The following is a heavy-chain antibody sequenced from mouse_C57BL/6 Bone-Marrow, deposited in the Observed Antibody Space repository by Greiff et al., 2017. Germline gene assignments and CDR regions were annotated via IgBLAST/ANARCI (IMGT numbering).Heavy chain of an antibody. CDR3: ARGLRRRGAWFAY. Sequence: QVQLQQPGAELVKPGASVKLSCTASGYTFTSYWMQWVTQRPGQGLEWIGEIDPSDSYTNSNQKFKGKATLTIDTSSSTAYMQLSSLTSEDSAVYDCARGLRRRGAWFAYWGQGTLVTVSA. V-gene: IGHV1-50*01. CDR1: GYTFTSYW. CDR2: IDPSDSYT. D-gene: IGHD2-2*01. J-gene: IGHJ3*01.